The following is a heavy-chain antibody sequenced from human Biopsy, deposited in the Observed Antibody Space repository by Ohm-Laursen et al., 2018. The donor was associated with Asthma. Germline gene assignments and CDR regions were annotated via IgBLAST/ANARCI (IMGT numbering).Heavy chain of an antibody. V-gene: IGHV1-3*01. CDR3: ARTYYDFLTGQVNDALDM. D-gene: IGHD3-9*01. CDR1: GYTFINYA. CDR2: INAGNGNT. J-gene: IGHJ3*02. Sequence: ATVKISCKASGYTFINYAIHWVRQAPGKRLEWMGWINAGNGNTKYSEKFQGKVTITRDTSASTAYMDLSSLRSEDTAVYYCARTYYDFLTGQVNDALDMWGQGTVVTVSS.